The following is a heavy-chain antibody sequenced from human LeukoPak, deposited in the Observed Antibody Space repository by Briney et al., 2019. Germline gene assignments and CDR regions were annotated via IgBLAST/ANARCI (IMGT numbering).Heavy chain of an antibody. J-gene: IGHJ4*02. CDR1: GFTFSSYA. V-gene: IGHV3-23*01. CDR3: AKVSWANYFDY. D-gene: IGHD6-13*01. Sequence: PGGSLRPSCAVSGFTFSSYAMSWVRQAPGKGLEWVSTISGSGDNTYSADSVRGRFTISRDNSKNTLYLQMNSLRAEDTAIYYCAKVSWANYFDYWGQGTLVTVSS. CDR2: ISGSGDNT.